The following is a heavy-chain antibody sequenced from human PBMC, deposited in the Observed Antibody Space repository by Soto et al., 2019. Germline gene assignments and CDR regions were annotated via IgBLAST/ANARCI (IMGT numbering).Heavy chain of an antibody. CDR1: GESFSDYS. Sequence: QVQLQQWGAGLLKPSETLSLTCAVYGESFSDYSWSWIRQPPGKGLERIGEINHSGSTNYNPSLKSRVTIAVDTSKNQFSLKLRSVTAADTALYYCARELREWGVTYFYYSMDACGKETTVTVSS. J-gene: IGHJ6*03. CDR3: ARELREWGVTYFYYSMDA. CDR2: INHSGST. V-gene: IGHV4-34*01. D-gene: IGHD3-3*01.